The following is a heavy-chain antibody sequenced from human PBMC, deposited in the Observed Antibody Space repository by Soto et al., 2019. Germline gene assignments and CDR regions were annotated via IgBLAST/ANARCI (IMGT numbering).Heavy chain of an antibody. CDR2: ILAGSNYI. V-gene: IGHV3-21*06. D-gene: IGHD3-22*01. J-gene: IGHJ4*02. Sequence: PGGSLRLSCAASGFTFSTYTMNWVRQAPGKGLEWVSSILAGSNYIYYADSVKGRFTSSRDSAKNSLYLHMNSLRSEDTAVYYCAGSGYSPFDYWGQGTLVTVSS. CDR3: AGSGYSPFDY. CDR1: GFTFSTYT.